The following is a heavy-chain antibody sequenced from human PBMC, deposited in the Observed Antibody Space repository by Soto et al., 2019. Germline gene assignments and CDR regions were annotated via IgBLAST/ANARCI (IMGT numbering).Heavy chain of an antibody. Sequence: GGSLRLSCAASGFIFSSYAMSWVRQAPGKGLEWVSAFSGTTSSTYYAASVKGRFTISRDNSKNTLYLQMNSLKAEDTAVYYCAKGQKWELPFDYWGQGALVTVSS. V-gene: IGHV3-23*01. CDR3: AKGQKWELPFDY. D-gene: IGHD1-26*01. CDR1: GFIFSSYA. J-gene: IGHJ4*02. CDR2: FSGTTSST.